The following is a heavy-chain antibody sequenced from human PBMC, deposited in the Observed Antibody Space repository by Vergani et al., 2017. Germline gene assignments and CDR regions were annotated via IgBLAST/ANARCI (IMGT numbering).Heavy chain of an antibody. CDR1: GGSISSSSYY. CDR3: ARRGAIYGYFDH. Sequence: QLQLPESGPGLVKPSETLSLTCTVSGGSISSSSYYWGWIRQPPGKGLEWIGSIYFIGSTYYNPSLKSRVTISVDTSKNQLSLKLSSVTAADTAVYYCARRGAIYGYFDHWGQGTQVTVSS. CDR2: IYFIGST. J-gene: IGHJ4*02. D-gene: IGHD2/OR15-2a*01. V-gene: IGHV4-39*01.